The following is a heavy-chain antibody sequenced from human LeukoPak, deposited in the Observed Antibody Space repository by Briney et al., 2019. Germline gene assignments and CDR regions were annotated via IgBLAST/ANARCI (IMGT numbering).Heavy chain of an antibody. J-gene: IGHJ4*02. CDR2: INHSGST. CDR3: ARGDTVTTRLHVLDY. Sequence: PSETLSLTCAVYGGSFSGYYWSWIRQPPGKGLEWIGEINHSGSTNYNPSLKSRVTISVDTSKNQFSLKLSSVTAADTAVYYCARGDTVTTRLHVLDYWGQGTLVTVSS. V-gene: IGHV4-34*01. CDR1: GGSFSGYY. D-gene: IGHD4-17*01.